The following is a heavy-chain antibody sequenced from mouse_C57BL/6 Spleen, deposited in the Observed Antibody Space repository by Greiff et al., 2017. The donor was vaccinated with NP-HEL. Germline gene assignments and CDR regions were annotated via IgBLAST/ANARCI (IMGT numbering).Heavy chain of an antibody. CDR1: GYTFTSYT. CDR2: INPSSGYT. J-gene: IGHJ2*01. CDR3: ARTHER. V-gene: IGHV1-4*01. Sequence: VQLQQSGAELARPGASVKMSCKASGYTFTSYTMHWVKQRPGQGLDWIGYINPSSGYTKYNQKFKDKATLTADTSSSTADMQLSSLTSEDSAVYDCARTHERWGQGTTLTVSS.